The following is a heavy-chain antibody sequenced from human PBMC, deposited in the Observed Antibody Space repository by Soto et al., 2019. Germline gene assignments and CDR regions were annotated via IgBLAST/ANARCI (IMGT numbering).Heavy chain of an antibody. CDR3: ARFYASRSYPYDY. Sequence: QVQLVQSGAEVKKPGASVEVSCKASGYTFTTYGISWVRQAPGQGLEWMGWISAYNGNTNYAQNLQGRVTMTTDTSTSTADMELRSLRSDDTAVYYCARFYASRSYPYDYWGKGTLVTVSS. CDR1: GYTFTTYG. V-gene: IGHV1-18*01. J-gene: IGHJ4*02. D-gene: IGHD3-10*01. CDR2: ISAYNGNT.